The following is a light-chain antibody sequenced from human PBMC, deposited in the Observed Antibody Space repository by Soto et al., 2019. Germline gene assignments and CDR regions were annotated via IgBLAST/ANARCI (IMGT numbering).Light chain of an antibody. CDR2: GAS. Sequence: ESVLTQSPGTLSLSPGEGVTLSCRASQSIISDFLAWYQHKPGQAPRLLIYGASSRATGIPGRFSGSGSGTAFTLIISRLEPEDVAVYYCQHYDRYPPTFGGGTKVEIK. V-gene: IGKV3-20*01. CDR1: QSIISDF. CDR3: QHYDRYPPT. J-gene: IGKJ4*01.